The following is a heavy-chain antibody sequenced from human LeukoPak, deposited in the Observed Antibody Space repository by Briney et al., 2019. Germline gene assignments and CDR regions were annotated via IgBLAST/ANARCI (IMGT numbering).Heavy chain of an antibody. J-gene: IGHJ4*02. CDR1: GYTFTGYY. V-gene: IGHV1-8*03. Sequence: GASVKVSCKASGYTFTGYYMHWVRQAPGQGLEWMGWMNPNSGNTGYAQKFQGRVTITRNTSISTAYMELSSLRSEDTAVYYCARGSAAAGSSGGYWGQGTLVTVSS. CDR2: MNPNSGNT. CDR3: ARGSAAAGSSGGY. D-gene: IGHD6-13*01.